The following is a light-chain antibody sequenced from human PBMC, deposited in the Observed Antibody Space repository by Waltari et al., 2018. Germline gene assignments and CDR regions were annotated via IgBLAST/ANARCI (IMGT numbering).Light chain of an antibody. CDR2: GQD. J-gene: IGLJ3*02. CDR1: SLRRYY. V-gene: IGLV3-19*01. CDR3: QAYDNSLSGWV. Sequence: SSELTQDPAVSVALGQTVRITCQGDSLRRYYASWYQQRPGQAPILVLYGQDNRPSGVVDRFSGSKSGTSASLAITGLQADDEADYYCQAYDNSLSGWVFGGGTRLTVL.